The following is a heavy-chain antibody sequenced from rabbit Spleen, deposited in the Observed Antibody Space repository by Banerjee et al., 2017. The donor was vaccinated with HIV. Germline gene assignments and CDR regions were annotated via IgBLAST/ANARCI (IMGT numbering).Heavy chain of an antibody. J-gene: IGHJ4*01. Sequence: QSLEESGGDLVKPGASLTLTCTAPGFSFSSSYYMCWVRQAPGKGLECIACIYGDNSGSTWYASWAKGRFTISKASSTTVTLQMTSLTAADTATYFCARGSAAMTLVITGYYLNLWGPGTLVTVS. CDR1: GFSFSSSYY. V-gene: IGHV1S40*01. CDR3: ARGSAAMTLVITGYYLNL. CDR2: IYGDNSGST. D-gene: IGHD2-1*01.